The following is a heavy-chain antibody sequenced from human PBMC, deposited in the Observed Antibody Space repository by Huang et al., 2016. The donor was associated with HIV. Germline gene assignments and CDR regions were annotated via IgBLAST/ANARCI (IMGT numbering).Heavy chain of an antibody. V-gene: IGHV1-18*01. D-gene: IGHD1-1*01. Sequence: QVELVQSGAEVKRPGASVRVSCKAAGYIFTKYGINWVRQAPGQGLGWMGGISAYNGNTNYAEKFQGRVTLTRDTSATTAYMGLRDVTSADTAVYYCARDHWYPLQNWFDLWGQGTLVTVSS. J-gene: IGHJ5*01. CDR2: ISAYNGNT. CDR3: ARDHWYPLQNWFDL. CDR1: GYIFTKYG.